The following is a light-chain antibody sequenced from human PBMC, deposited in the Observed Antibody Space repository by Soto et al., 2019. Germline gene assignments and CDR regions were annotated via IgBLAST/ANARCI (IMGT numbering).Light chain of an antibody. J-gene: IGLJ2*01. CDR2: EVT. CDR3: GSKAGSNKHVV. CDR1: SSDIGASNS. Sequence: QSALTQPPSASGSPGQSVTISCAGSSSDIGASNSVSLYQQHPGKAPKLLISEVTKRPSGVPDRFSGSKSGNTASLTVSGLQADDEADYYCGSKAGSNKHVVFGGGTQLTVL. V-gene: IGLV2-8*01.